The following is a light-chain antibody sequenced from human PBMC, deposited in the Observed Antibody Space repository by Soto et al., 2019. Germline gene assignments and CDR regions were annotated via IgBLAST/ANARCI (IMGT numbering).Light chain of an antibody. J-gene: IGKJ2*01. CDR3: QQYDSYPYT. CDR1: QSISTW. V-gene: IGKV1-5*03. CDR2: KAS. Sequence: DIQMTQSPSTLSASVGDRVTITCRASQSISTWLAWNQQKPGKAPKVLIYKASSLETGIPRRFSGSGSGKQFTLTISSLRHGDFATYYCQQYDSYPYTFVQLTKLEIK.